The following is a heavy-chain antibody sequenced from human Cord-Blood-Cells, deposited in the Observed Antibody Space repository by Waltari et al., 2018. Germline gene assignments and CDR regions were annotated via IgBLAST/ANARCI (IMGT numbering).Heavy chain of an antibody. CDR1: GYSISSGYY. V-gene: IGHV4-38-2*02. Sequence: QVQLQESGPGLVKPSETLSLTCAVSGYSISSGYYWGWIRQPPGKGLEWIGSIYYSGSTYYNPSLKSRVTISVDTSRNQFSLKLSSVTAADTAVYYCAREEQLVHYWGQGTLVTVSS. D-gene: IGHD6-6*01. J-gene: IGHJ4*02. CDR3: AREEQLVHY. CDR2: IYYSGST.